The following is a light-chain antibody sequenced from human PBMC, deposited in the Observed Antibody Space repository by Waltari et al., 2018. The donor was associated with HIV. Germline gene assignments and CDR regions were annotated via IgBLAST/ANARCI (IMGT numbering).Light chain of an antibody. V-gene: IGLV1-40*01. Sequence: QSVLTQPPSVSGAPGQWVTIPCPGSSSNIGAGYDVHWYQQFPGTAPRLLINGNNQRPAGVSGRLSGSKSSTSASLAITGLQAEDGADYFCQSYDNNLQDAGVFGGVTRLLVL. CDR3: QSYDNNLQDAGV. CDR2: GNN. J-gene: IGLJ3*02. CDR1: SSNIGAGYD.